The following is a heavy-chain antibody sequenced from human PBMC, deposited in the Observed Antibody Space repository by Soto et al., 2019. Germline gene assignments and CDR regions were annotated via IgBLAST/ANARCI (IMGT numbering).Heavy chain of an antibody. V-gene: IGHV1-3*01. CDR3: AKDRVPNDSSGYYSILTDS. D-gene: IGHD3-22*01. CDR1: GSTFSNFA. J-gene: IGHJ4*02. Sequence: SVKVSCKASGSTFSNFAMHWVRQAPGQRLEWMGWINAGNWNTKYSKKFQGRVTITSDTSASTAYMELSSLRAEDTAVYFCAKDRVPNDSSGYYSILTDSWGQGTVVTVSS. CDR2: INAGNWNT.